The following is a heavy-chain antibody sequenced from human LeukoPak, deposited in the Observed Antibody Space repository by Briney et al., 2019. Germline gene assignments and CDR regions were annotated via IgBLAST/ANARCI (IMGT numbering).Heavy chain of an antibody. D-gene: IGHD5-24*01. Sequence: SGTLSLTCTVSGGSMSYYYWSWIRQPPGKGLEWIGYIYHSGSTNYNPSLKSRVTISVDRSKKLFSLSLSSMTAADTAVYYCARHESKDGYRGFDYWGQGTLVTVSS. CDR3: ARHESKDGYRGFDY. CDR1: GGSMSYYY. J-gene: IGHJ4*02. CDR2: IYHSGST. V-gene: IGHV4-59*08.